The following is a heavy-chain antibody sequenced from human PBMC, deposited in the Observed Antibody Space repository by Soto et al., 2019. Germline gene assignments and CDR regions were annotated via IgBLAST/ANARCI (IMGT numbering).Heavy chain of an antibody. J-gene: IGHJ6*03. D-gene: IGHD3-10*01. V-gene: IGHV3-23*01. Sequence: GGSLRLSCAASGFSFTGHAMNWVRQAPGKGLEWVSTITSTGGNTYYADSVKGRFTISRDNYRGTLSLQMNSLRAEDTAMYYCARGARIGVVIRPNYNPYFYIDVWAKGTTVTVSS. CDR2: ITSTGGNT. CDR3: ARGARIGVVIRPNYNPYFYIDV. CDR1: GFSFTGHA.